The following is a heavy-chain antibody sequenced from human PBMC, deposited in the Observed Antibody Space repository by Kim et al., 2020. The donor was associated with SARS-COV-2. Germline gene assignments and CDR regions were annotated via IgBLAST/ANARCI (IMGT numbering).Heavy chain of an antibody. Sequence: KGRFTISRDNSKNTLYLQMNSLRAEDTAVYYCAKDFPLWNYGSGSYCDYWGQGTLVTVSS. CDR3: AKDFPLWNYGSGSYCDY. J-gene: IGHJ4*02. D-gene: IGHD3-10*01. V-gene: IGHV3-23*01.